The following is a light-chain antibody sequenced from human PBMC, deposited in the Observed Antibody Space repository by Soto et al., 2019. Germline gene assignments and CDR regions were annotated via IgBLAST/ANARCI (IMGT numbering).Light chain of an antibody. Sequence: AIQMTQSPSSLSASVGDRVTISCRASQGISNQLGWYQQRPGKAPKVLIYGASNLQSGVPSRFSGSASGTDFTLTISSLQPEDFATYYCLQDYTYPWTFGQGTKV. CDR3: LQDYTYPWT. CDR2: GAS. J-gene: IGKJ1*01. V-gene: IGKV1-6*01. CDR1: QGISNQ.